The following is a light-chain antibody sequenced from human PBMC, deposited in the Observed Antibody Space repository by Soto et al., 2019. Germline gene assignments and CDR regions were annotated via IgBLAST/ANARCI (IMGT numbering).Light chain of an antibody. Sequence: QSVLTQPASVSGSPGQSITISCTGTSSDVGGYNYISWYQQHPGKAPKFIIYDVRNRPSGVSNRFSGSRSGNTASLTISGIQAEDEADYYCSSYTSSNTVIFGGGTKLTVL. CDR1: SSDVGGYNY. CDR2: DVR. J-gene: IGLJ2*01. CDR3: SSYTSSNTVI. V-gene: IGLV2-14*03.